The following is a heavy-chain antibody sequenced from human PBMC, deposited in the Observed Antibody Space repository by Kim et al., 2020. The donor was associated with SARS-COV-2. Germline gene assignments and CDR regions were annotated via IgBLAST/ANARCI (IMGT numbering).Heavy chain of an antibody. CDR3: ARVIAAAGTEGDY. J-gene: IGHJ4*02. V-gene: IGHV7-4-1*02. D-gene: IGHD6-13*01. Sequence: YAQGFTGRFDFSLDTSVNTAYLQISSLKAEDTAVYYCARVIAAAGTEGDYWGQGTLVTVSS.